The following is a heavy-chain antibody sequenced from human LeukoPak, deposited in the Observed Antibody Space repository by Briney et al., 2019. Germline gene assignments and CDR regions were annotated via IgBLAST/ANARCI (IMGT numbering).Heavy chain of an antibody. CDR3: AKAISLAHGMDV. V-gene: IGHV3-48*01. CDR1: GFTFSSYT. J-gene: IGHJ6*04. Sequence: GGSLRLSCAASGFTFSSYTMNWVRQAPGKGLEWVSYISSSSSTIYYADSVKGRFTISRDNSKNTLYLQMNSLRAEDTAVYYCAKAISLAHGMDVWGKGTTVTISS. D-gene: IGHD6-13*01. CDR2: ISSSSSTI.